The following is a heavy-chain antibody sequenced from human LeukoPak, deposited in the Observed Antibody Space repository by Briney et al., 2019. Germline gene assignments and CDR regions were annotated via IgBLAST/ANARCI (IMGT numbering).Heavy chain of an antibody. J-gene: IGHJ5*02. CDR3: AKGLWFGDFDP. D-gene: IGHD3-10*01. CDR2: ISYDGSNK. V-gene: IGHV3-30*04. CDR1: GFTFSSYA. Sequence: GRPLRLSCAASGFTFSSYAMHWVRQAPGKGLEWVAFISYDGSNKYYADSVKGRFTISRDNSKNTLYLQMNSLRAEDTAVYYCAKGLWFGDFDPWGQGTLVTVSS.